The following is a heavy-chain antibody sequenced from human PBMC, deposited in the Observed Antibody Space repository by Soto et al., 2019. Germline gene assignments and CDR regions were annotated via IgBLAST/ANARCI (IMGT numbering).Heavy chain of an antibody. V-gene: IGHV3-23*01. J-gene: IGHJ4*02. CDR2: ISGSGGST. CDR1: GFTFSSYA. D-gene: IGHD2-8*01. CDR3: AKDLIGDTLPWCEFDY. Sequence: GGSLRLSCAASGFTFSSYAMSCVRQAPGKGLEWVSAISGSGGSTYYADSVKGRFTISRDNSKNTLYLQMNSLRAEDTAVYYCAKDLIGDTLPWCEFDYWGQGTLVTVSS.